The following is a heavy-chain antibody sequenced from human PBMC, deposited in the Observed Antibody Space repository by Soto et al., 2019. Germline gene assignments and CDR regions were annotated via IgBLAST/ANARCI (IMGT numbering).Heavy chain of an antibody. D-gene: IGHD3-3*01. CDR2: ISSSSSYI. J-gene: IGHJ6*02. CDR3: ARSWNSYYYYGMDV. Sequence: EVQLVESGGGLVKPGGSLRLSCAASGFTFSSYSMNWVRQAPGKGLEWVSSISSSSSYIYYADSVKGRFTISRDNAKNSLYLQMNSLRAEDKAVYYCARSWNSYYYYGMDVWGQGTTVTVSS. CDR1: GFTFSSYS. V-gene: IGHV3-21*01.